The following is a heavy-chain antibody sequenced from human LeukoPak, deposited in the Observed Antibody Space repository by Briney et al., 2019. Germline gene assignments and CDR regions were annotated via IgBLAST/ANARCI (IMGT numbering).Heavy chain of an antibody. J-gene: IGHJ3*02. CDR1: GFTFSSYG. D-gene: IGHD6-6*01. V-gene: IGHV3-30*02. CDR2: IRYDGSNK. CDR3: AKDRTRYYSSSSDAFDI. Sequence: PGGSLRLSCAASGFTFSSYGMHWVRQAPGKGLEWVAFIRYDGSNKYYADSVKGRFTISRDNSKNTLYLQMNSLRAEDTAVYYCAKDRTRYYSSSSDAFDIWGQGTMVTVSS.